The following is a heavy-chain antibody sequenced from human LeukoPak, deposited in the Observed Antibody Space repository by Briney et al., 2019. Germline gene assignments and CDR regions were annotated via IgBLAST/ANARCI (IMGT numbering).Heavy chain of an antibody. CDR1: GFNFSSYG. V-gene: IGHV3-30*18. D-gene: IGHD3-10*01. CDR2: ISYDGSNK. CDR3: AKEEGGILWFGELSEERTQPDY. Sequence: GSLRLSSAASGFNFSSYGMHCVRPAPGKGREWVAVISYDGSNKDYADSVKGRFTISRDNSKNTVYLQMNSLRAEDTAVYYCAKEEGGILWFGELSEERTQPDYWGQGTLVTVSS. J-gene: IGHJ4*02.